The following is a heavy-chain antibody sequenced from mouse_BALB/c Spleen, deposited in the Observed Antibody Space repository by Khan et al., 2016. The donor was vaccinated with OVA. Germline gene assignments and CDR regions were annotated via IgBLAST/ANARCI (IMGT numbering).Heavy chain of an antibody. CDR3: ARTYGSDFDC. Sequence: VQLQQSGPELVKPGASVRISCKASGYSFTGYFMNWVMQSHGKSLEWIGRINPHIGETLYNQKFKDKATLTVDESSSTVHMALRSLAFEVSASYYCARTYGSDFDCWGQGTTLTVSS. V-gene: IGHV1-20*02. D-gene: IGHD1-1*01. CDR2: INPHIGET. CDR1: GYSFTGYF. J-gene: IGHJ2*01.